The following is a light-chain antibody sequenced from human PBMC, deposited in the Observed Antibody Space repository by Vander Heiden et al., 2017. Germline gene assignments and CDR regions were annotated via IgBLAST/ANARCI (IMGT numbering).Light chain of an antibody. J-gene: IGLJ2*01. V-gene: IGLV2-14*01. Sequence: SALTQPAPASGSPGQSIIISCTGTSRDVGYYNYVSWYQQHPGKAPKLIIFQVTKRPSGVSNRFSGSKSGNTASLTISGLQAEDEADYYCSSYTRSSTLVFGGGTYLTVL. CDR1: SRDVGYYNY. CDR3: SSYTRSSTLV. CDR2: QVT.